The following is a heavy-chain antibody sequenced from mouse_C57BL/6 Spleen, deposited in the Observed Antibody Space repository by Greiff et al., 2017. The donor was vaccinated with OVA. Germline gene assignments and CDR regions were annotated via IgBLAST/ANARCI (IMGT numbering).Heavy chain of an antibody. Sequence: EVKLQESGPELVKPGASVKISCKASGYSFTDYNMNWVKQSNGKSLEWIGVINPNYGTTSYNQKFKGKATLTVDQSSSTAYMQLNSLTSEDSAVYYCARADYSNFYWYFDVWGTGTTVTVSS. D-gene: IGHD2-5*01. J-gene: IGHJ1*03. CDR1: GYSFTDYN. CDR3: ARADYSNFYWYFDV. V-gene: IGHV1-39*01. CDR2: INPNYGTT.